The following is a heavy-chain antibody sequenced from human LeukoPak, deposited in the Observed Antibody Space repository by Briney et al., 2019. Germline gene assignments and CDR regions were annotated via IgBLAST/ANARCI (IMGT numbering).Heavy chain of an antibody. Sequence: GGSLRLSCAASGFTFDDYAMHWVRQAPGKGLEWVSGISWNSGSIGYADSVKGRFTISRDNAKNSLYLQMNSLRAEDTALYYCAKDSIGFFCSGGSCRQYNWFVPWGQGTLVTVSS. CDR1: GFTFDDYA. J-gene: IGHJ5*02. CDR2: ISWNSGSI. D-gene: IGHD2-15*01. V-gene: IGHV3-9*01. CDR3: AKDSIGFFCSGGSCRQYNWFVP.